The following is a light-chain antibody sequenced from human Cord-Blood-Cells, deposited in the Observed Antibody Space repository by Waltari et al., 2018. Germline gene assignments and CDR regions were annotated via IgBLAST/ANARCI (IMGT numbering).Light chain of an antibody. Sequence: DIQMTQSPSSLSASVGDRVTLTCRASQSISSSVNWYQQKPGKAPKLLIYAASSLQSGVPSRFSGSGSGTDFTLTISSLQPEDFATYYCQQSYSTPITFGQGTRLEIK. V-gene: IGKV1-39*01. CDR1: QSISSS. J-gene: IGKJ5*01. CDR2: AAS. CDR3: QQSYSTPIT.